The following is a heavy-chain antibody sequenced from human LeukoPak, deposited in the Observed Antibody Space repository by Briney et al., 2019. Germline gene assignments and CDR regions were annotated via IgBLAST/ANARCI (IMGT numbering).Heavy chain of an antibody. D-gene: IGHD2-2*01. CDR1: GGSISSSTYY. CDR2: IYYSGST. CDR3: ARTTEGYCRSTSYSWCYYYYMDV. Sequence: PSETLSLTCTVSGGSISSSTYYWGWIRQPPGKGLEWIGNIYYSGSTYYNASLKSRVTMSVDTSKNQFSLKLSSVTAADTAVYYCARTTEGYCRSTSYSWCYYYYMDVWGKGTTATVSS. V-gene: IGHV4-39*07. J-gene: IGHJ6*03.